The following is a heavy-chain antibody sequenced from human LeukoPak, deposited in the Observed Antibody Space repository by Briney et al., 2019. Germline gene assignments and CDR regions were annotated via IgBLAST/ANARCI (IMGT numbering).Heavy chain of an antibody. CDR3: ASSKWYAFDC. D-gene: IGHD2-15*01. V-gene: IGHV4-59*08. Sequence: SETLSLTCTVSGDSISSYYWSWIRQPPGKALEWIAYTHYSGNTNYNPSLKSRVTMSIDTSKNQFSLKMSSVTAADTAVYYCASSKWYAFDCWGQGTLVTVPS. J-gene: IGHJ4*02. CDR2: THYSGNT. CDR1: GDSISSYY.